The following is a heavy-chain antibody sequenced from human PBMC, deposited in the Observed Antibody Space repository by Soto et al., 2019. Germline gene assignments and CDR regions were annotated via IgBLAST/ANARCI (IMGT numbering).Heavy chain of an antibody. CDR2: IYPGDSDT. D-gene: IGHD6-6*01. J-gene: IGHJ6*02. CDR1: VYSFTSYC. V-gene: IGHV5-51*01. CDR3: ARSVAAHPDDYYGMDV. Sequence: GEYLKISCQGSVYSFTSYCIGWVRQMPGKGLEWMWIIYPGDSDTRYSPSLQGQVTISADKSISPAYQQWSSLKASDTAMYYCARSVAAHPDDYYGMDVWGQGTTVTVSS.